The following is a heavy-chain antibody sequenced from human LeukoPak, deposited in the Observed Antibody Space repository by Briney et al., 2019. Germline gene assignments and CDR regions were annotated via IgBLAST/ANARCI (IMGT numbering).Heavy chain of an antibody. CDR3: ARGGPGYDYVWGSYRCDY. V-gene: IGHV1-69*13. Sequence: SVKVSCKASGGTFISYAISWVGQAPGQGLEWMGGIIPIFGTANYAQKFQGRVTITADESTITAYMELRSLRSEDTAVYYCARGGPGYDYVWGSYRCDYWGQGTLVTVSS. D-gene: IGHD3-16*02. CDR2: IIPIFGTA. J-gene: IGHJ4*02. CDR1: GGTFISYA.